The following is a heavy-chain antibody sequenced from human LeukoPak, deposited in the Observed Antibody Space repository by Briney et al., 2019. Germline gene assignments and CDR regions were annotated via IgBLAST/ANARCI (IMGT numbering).Heavy chain of an antibody. CDR1: GGSISSGSYY. Sequence: PSQTLSLTCTVSGGSISSGSYYWSWIRQPAGKGLEWIGRIYTSGSTNYNPSLKSRVTISVDTSKNQFSLKLSSVTAADTAVYYCARILGYCSSTSCYVGDYYYGMDVWGQGTTVTVS. CDR2: IYTSGST. CDR3: ARILGYCSSTSCYVGDYYYGMDV. J-gene: IGHJ6*02. V-gene: IGHV4-61*02. D-gene: IGHD2-2*01.